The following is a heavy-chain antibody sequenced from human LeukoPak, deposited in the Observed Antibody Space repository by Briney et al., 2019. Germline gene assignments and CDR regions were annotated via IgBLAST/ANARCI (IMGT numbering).Heavy chain of an antibody. J-gene: IGHJ4*02. CDR2: IIPILGIA. CDR3: ARDQYYDSSASPGGY. Sequence: SVKVSCKASGGTFSSYAISWVRQAPGQGLEWMGGIIPILGIANYAQKFQGRVTITADKSTSTAYMELSSLRSEDTAVYYCARDQYYDSSASPGGYWGQGTLVTVSS. D-gene: IGHD3-22*01. V-gene: IGHV1-69*10. CDR1: GGTFSSYA.